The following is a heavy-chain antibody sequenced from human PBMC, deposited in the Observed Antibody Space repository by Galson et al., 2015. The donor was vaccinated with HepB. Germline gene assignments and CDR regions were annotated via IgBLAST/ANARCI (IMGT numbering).Heavy chain of an antibody. CDR1: KYTFTKSY. D-gene: IGHD3-3*01. J-gene: IGHJ4*02. V-gene: IGHV1-46*01. Sequence: SVKVSCKASKYTFTKSYIHWVRQAPGQGLEWMGLIAPSGDNTTNAQRFQGRVIMTRDTSTNTVCMELSSLRADDTAVYYCATEGGVFGVITPVDSWGQGTLVTVSS. CDR2: IAPSGDNT. CDR3: ATEGGVFGVITPVDS.